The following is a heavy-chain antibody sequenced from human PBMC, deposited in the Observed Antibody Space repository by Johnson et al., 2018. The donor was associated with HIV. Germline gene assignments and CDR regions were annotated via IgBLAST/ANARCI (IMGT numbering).Heavy chain of an antibody. D-gene: IGHD1-7*01. J-gene: IGHJ3*02. V-gene: IGHV3-49*03. CDR1: GFTFGDYA. CDR2: IRSKAYGGTT. Sequence: VQLVESGGGLVQPGRSLRLSCTASGFTFGDYAMSWFRQAPGKGLEWVGFIRSKAYGGTTEYAASVKGRFTISRDDSKSIAYLQMNSLRAEDTAVYYCARETEYNWNYALAFDIWGQGTMVTVSS. CDR3: ARETEYNWNYALAFDI.